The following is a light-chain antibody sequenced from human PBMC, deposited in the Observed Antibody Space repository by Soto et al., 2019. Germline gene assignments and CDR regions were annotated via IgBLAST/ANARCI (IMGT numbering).Light chain of an antibody. CDR3: QQYSSASWT. Sequence: DTPMTQSPSTLSASVGDRVTITCRASQSISNRLAWYQQKPGKAPKLLIYDASTLESGVPSRFSGSGSGTEFTLTISSLQPDDFATFYCQQYSSASWTFGLGNKVEI. CDR2: DAS. CDR1: QSISNR. J-gene: IGKJ1*01. V-gene: IGKV1-5*01.